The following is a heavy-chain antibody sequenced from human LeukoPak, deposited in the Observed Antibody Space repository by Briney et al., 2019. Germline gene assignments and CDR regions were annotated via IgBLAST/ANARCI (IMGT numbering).Heavy chain of an antibody. CDR1: GFTFSNYW. CDR2: IDTDETT. V-gene: IGHV3-74*01. J-gene: IGHJ4*02. D-gene: IGHD1-26*01. CDR3: ARGAGIVGSTTPFDY. Sequence: PGGSLRLSCAASGFTFSNYWMHWVRQTPGKGLVWVSRIDTDETTGFADSVKGRFTISRDNAKNTLYLQMDSPRAEDTAVYYCARGAGIVGSTTPFDYWGQGALVTVSS.